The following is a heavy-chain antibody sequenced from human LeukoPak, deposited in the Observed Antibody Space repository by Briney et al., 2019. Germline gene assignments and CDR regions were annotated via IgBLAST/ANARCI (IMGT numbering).Heavy chain of an antibody. CDR3: ARGAPGGDGYPPSYFDY. Sequence: GASVKVSCKASGGTFSSYAISWVRQAPGQGLEWMGGIIPIFGTANYAQKFQGRVTITTDESTSTAYMELSRLRSEDTAVYYCARGAPGGDGYPPSYFDYWGQGTLVTVSS. D-gene: IGHD5-24*01. CDR2: IIPIFGTA. V-gene: IGHV1-69*05. CDR1: GGTFSSYA. J-gene: IGHJ4*02.